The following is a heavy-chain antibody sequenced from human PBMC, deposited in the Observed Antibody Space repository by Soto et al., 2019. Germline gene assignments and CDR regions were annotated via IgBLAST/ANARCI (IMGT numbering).Heavy chain of an antibody. D-gene: IGHD6-13*01. CDR2: ISSSSSYI. CDR3: ARMGSLRYYYYGMDV. CDR1: GFTFSSYS. J-gene: IGHJ6*02. V-gene: IGHV3-21*01. Sequence: EVQLVESGGGLVKPGGFLRLSCAASGFTFSSYSMNWVRQAPGKGLEWVSSISSSSSYIYYADSVKGRFTISRDNAKNSLYLQMTSLRAEDTAVYYCARMGSLRYYYYGMDVWGQGTTVTVSS.